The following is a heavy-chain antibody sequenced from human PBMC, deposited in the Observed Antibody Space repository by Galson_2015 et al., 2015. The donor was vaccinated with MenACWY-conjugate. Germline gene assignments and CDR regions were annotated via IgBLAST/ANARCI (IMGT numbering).Heavy chain of an antibody. D-gene: IGHD2-15*01. J-gene: IGHJ3*02. CDR1: GFRFSGYTFY. V-gene: IGHV4-39*01. CDR2: IHQSGGT. CDR3: ARRRPRDIGGGFDI. Sequence: LRLSCAASGFRFSGYTFYWVRQPPGKGLEWIGNIHQSGGTYHNPSLKSRITTSVDTSKNQFSLNLASVTAADTAVYYCARRRPRDIGGGFDIWGQGTLVTVSS.